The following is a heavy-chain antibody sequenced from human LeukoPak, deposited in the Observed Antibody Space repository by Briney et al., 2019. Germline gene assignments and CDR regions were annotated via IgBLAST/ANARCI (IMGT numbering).Heavy chain of an antibody. CDR1: GFTFSSYG. Sequence: PGGSLRLSCAASGFTFSSYGMHWVRQAPGKGLEWVAVISYGGSNKYYADSVKGRFTISRDNSKNTLYLQMNSLRAEDTAVYYCAKDEGYSYGYLPDYWGQGTLVTVSS. CDR3: AKDEGYSYGYLPDY. CDR2: ISYGGSNK. V-gene: IGHV3-30*18. J-gene: IGHJ4*02. D-gene: IGHD5-18*01.